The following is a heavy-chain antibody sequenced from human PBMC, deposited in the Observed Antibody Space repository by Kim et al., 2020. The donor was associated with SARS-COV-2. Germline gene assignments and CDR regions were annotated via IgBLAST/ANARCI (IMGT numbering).Heavy chain of an antibody. J-gene: IGHJ6*02. CDR3: AGGRLRFLEWLYYYGMDV. Sequence: SETLSLTCAVYGGSFSGYYWSWIRQPPGKGLEWIGEINHSGSTNYNPSLKSRVTISVDTSKNQFSLKLSSVTAADTAVYYCAGGRLRFLEWLYYYGMDVWGQGTTVTVSS. V-gene: IGHV4-34*01. CDR1: GGSFSGYY. CDR2: INHSGST. D-gene: IGHD3-3*01.